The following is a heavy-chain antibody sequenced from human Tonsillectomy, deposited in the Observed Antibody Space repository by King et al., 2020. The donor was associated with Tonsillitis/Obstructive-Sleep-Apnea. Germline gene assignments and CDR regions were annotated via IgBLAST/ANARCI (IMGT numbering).Heavy chain of an antibody. CDR2: ISGSGGRT. CDR1: GFAFSSYA. V-gene: IGHV3-23*04. J-gene: IGHJ4*02. Sequence: VQLVESGGGLVQPGGSLRLSCAASGFAFSSYAMTWVRQAPGKGLEWVSAISGSGGRTYYADSVKGRFTISRDNSKKTLYLQMNSLTAEDPAVYYCAKAPWMAAAESYYLDYWGQGTLVTVSS. D-gene: IGHD6-13*01. CDR3: AKAPWMAAAESYYLDY.